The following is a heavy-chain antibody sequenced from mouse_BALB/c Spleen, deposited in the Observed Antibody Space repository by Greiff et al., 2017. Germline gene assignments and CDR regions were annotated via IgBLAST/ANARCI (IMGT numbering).Heavy chain of an antibody. J-gene: IGHJ4*01. CDR1: GYTFTDYA. D-gene: IGHD2-14*01. Sequence: QVQLKESGPEVVRPGVSVTISCKGSGYTFTDYAMHWVQQSHAKSLEWIGVISTYNGNTNYNQKFKGKATMTVDKSSSTAYMELARLTSEDSAISYGAREGYYRYDEADYYAMDYWGQGTSVTVSA. CDR3: AREGYYRYDEADYYAMDY. V-gene: IGHV1-67*01. CDR2: ISTYNGNT.